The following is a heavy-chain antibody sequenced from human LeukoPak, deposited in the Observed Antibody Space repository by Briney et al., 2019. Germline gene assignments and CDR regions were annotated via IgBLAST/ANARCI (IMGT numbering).Heavy chain of an antibody. Sequence: GGSLRLSCAASGFTFDDYAMHWVRQAPGKGLEWVSGISWNSGSIGYADSVKGRFTISRDNAKNSLYLQMNSLRAEDTAVYYCVRGESGAFDIWGQGTMVTVSS. J-gene: IGHJ3*02. V-gene: IGHV3-9*01. CDR1: GFTFDDYA. CDR2: ISWNSGSI. D-gene: IGHD3-10*01. CDR3: VRGESGAFDI.